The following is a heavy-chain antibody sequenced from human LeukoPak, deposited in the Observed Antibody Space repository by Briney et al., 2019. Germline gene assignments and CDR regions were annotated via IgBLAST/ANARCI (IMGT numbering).Heavy chain of an antibody. V-gene: IGHV1-2*02. CDR3: ARGKESTTVTDYYYGMDV. D-gene: IGHD4-17*01. Sequence: GASVKVSCKASGYTFTSYGISWVRQAPGQGLEWMGWVNPNSGGTNYAQKFQGRVTMTRDTSISTAYMELSRLRSDDTAVYYCARGKESTTVTDYYYGMDVWGQGTTVTVSS. J-gene: IGHJ6*02. CDR2: VNPNSGGT. CDR1: GYTFTSYG.